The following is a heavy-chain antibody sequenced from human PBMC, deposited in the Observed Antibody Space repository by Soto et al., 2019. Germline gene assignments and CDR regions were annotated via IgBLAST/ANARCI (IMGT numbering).Heavy chain of an antibody. CDR2: IYYSGST. V-gene: IGHV4-31*03. D-gene: IGHD2-8*01. J-gene: IGHJ6*02. CDR1: GGSISSGGYY. CDR3: AGECYHGYTSQPQYYSGKDV. Sequence: SEIRSLTCTVSGGSISSGGYYWSWIRQHPGKGLEWIGYIYYSGSTYYNPSLKSRVTISVDTSKNQFSLKLSSVTAADTAVSYWAGECYHGYTSQPQYYSGKDVWGRWTTVTVS.